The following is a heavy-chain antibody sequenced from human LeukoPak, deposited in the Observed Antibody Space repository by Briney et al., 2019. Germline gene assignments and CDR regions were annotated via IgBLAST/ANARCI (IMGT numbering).Heavy chain of an antibody. D-gene: IGHD3-9*01. J-gene: IGHJ4*02. CDR3: ARTFYDVLTAYYTYFDF. CDR2: IYSGGST. Sequence: GGSLRLSCAASGFTVSSNYMSWVRQAPGKGLEWVSVIYSGGSTYYADSVKGRFTISRDYSKTSLYLQMNSLRADDTAVYYCARTFYDVLTAYYTYFDFWGQGTLVTVTS. CDR1: GFTVSSNY. V-gene: IGHV3-66*02.